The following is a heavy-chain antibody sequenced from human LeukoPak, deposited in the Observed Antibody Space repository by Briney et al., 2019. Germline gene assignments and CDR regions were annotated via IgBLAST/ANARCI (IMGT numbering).Heavy chain of an antibody. J-gene: IGHJ4*02. CDR2: VYQSGTT. V-gene: IGHV4-59*11. CDR1: GDSFSSHY. D-gene: IGHD1-26*01. Sequence: PSETLSLTCAVSGDSFSSHYWTWIRQPPGRGLEWIGSVYQSGTTYYNPSLKSRVTTSVDMSKNQFSLRLRPVTAADTAVYYCARGVGALSPVDYWGQGTLVTVSS. CDR3: ARGVGALSPVDY.